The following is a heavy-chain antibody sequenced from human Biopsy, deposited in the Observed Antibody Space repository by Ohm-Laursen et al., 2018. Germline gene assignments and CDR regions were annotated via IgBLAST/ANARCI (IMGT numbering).Heavy chain of an antibody. V-gene: IGHV4-59*08. J-gene: IGHJ4*02. CDR2: ISDSGST. Sequence: GTLSLTCAVSGGSISSFYWTWIRQPPGKGPEWVGDISDSGSTNYKPSLKSRVIISVDTSKNQFSLNLSSVTAADTAVYYCARRGSGGRSFDHWGQGTLVTVSS. CDR3: ARRGSGGRSFDH. CDR1: GGSISSFY. D-gene: IGHD2-15*01.